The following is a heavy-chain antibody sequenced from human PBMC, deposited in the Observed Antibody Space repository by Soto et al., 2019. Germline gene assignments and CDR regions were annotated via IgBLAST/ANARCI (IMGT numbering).Heavy chain of an antibody. D-gene: IGHD6-13*01. Sequence: PGGSLRLSCAASGFTFISYGMHWGRQAPGKGLEWVAVIWYDGSNKYYADSVKGRFTISRDNSKNTLYLQMNSLRAEDTAVYYCAREEIAAAGPYYYYYGMDVWGPGTMVTVSS. J-gene: IGHJ6*02. CDR1: GFTFISYG. CDR3: AREEIAAAGPYYYYYGMDV. CDR2: IWYDGSNK. V-gene: IGHV3-33*01.